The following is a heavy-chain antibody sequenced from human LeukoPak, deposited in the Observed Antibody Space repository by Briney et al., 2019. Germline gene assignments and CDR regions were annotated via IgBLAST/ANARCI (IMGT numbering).Heavy chain of an antibody. CDR2: ISGSGGST. CDR1: GLTFSSYA. Sequence: GGSLRLSCAASGLTFSSYAMSWVRQAPGKGLEWVSAISGSGGSTYYADSVKGRFTISRDNSKNTLYLQMNSLRAEDTAVYYCARDPKLYYYDSSGYYFDYWGQGTLVTVSS. D-gene: IGHD3-22*01. J-gene: IGHJ4*02. CDR3: ARDPKLYYYDSSGYYFDY. V-gene: IGHV3-23*01.